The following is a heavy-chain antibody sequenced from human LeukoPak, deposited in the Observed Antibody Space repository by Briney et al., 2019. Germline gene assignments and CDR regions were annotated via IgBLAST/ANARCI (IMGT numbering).Heavy chain of an antibody. CDR2: TYYRSKWYN. Sequence: SQTLSLTCAISGDIVSSNSAAWNWIRQSPSRGLEWLGRTYYRSKWYNDYAVSVKSRITINPDTSKNQFSLQLNSVTPEDTAVYYCARDMPPQTGEVLRFLEWLRPDGMDVWGQGTTVTVSS. CDR3: ARDMPPQTGEVLRFLEWLRPDGMDV. J-gene: IGHJ6*02. CDR1: GDIVSSNSAA. V-gene: IGHV6-1*01. D-gene: IGHD3-3*01.